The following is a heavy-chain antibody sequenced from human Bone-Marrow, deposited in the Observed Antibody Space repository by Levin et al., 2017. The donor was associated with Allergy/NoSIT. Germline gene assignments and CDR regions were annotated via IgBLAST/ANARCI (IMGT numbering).Heavy chain of an antibody. J-gene: IGHJ3*02. Sequence: PAGGSLRLSCAASGFRVSDNYMSWVRQAPGKGLEWVSVLYSDHTSAHYVESVKGRFTISRDNSKNTLFLEMDSLRAEDTAVYYCARYCVDDSCSFDAFDIWGQGTMVTVSS. CDR3: ARYCVDDSCSFDAFDI. CDR1: GFRVSDNY. V-gene: IGHV3-53*01. D-gene: IGHD2-21*01. CDR2: LYSDHTSA.